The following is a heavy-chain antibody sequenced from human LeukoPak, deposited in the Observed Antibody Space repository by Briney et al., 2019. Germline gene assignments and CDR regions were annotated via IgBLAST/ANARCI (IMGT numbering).Heavy chain of an antibody. V-gene: IGHV3-53*01. CDR3: ASLIAAADSNWFDP. D-gene: IGHD6-13*01. CDR1: GFTFSSYA. J-gene: IGHJ5*02. CDR2: IYSGDNT. Sequence: GGSLRLSCAASGFTFSSYAMSWVRQAPGKGLEWVSVIYSGDNTYYADSVKGRFTISRDNSKNTLYLQMNSLRAEDTAVYYCASLIAAADSNWFDPWGQGTLVTVSS.